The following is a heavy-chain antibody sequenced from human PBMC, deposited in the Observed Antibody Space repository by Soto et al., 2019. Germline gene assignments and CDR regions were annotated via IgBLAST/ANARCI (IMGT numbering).Heavy chain of an antibody. CDR3: ARDFAHSSSWYGPPRY. Sequence: EVQLVESGGGLVQPGGSLRLSCAASGFTFSSYWMSWVRQAPGKGLEWVANIKQDGSEKYYVDSVKGRFTISRDNAKNSLYLQMNSLRAEDTAVYYCARDFAHSSSWYGPPRYWGQGTLVTVSS. V-gene: IGHV3-7*05. CDR2: IKQDGSEK. CDR1: GFTFSSYW. D-gene: IGHD6-13*01. J-gene: IGHJ4*02.